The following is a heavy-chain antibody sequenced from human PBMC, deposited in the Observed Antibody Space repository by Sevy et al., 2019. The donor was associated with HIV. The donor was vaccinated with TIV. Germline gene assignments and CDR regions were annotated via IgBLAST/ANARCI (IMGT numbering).Heavy chain of an antibody. J-gene: IGHJ3*02. CDR2: ISWDGGST. Sequence: GGSLRLSCAASGFTFDDYAMHWVRQAPGKGLEWVSLISWDGGSTYYADSVKGRFTISRDNSKNSLYLQMSSLRAEDTALYYCAKGARITMIVVNDAFDIWGQGTMVTVSS. V-gene: IGHV3-43D*03. CDR1: GFTFDDYA. CDR3: AKGARITMIVVNDAFDI. D-gene: IGHD3-22*01.